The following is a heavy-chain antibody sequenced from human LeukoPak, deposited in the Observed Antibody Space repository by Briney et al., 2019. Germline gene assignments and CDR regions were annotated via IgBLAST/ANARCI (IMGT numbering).Heavy chain of an antibody. D-gene: IGHD1-26*01. CDR1: GYTLSDLS. J-gene: IGHJ4*02. CDR3: ARAGVVGAGEY. V-gene: IGHV1-69*05. Sequence: SVKVSCKVSGYTLSDLSMHWVRQSPGKGLEWMGRIIPIFGTANYAQKFQGRVTITTDESTSTAYMELSSLRSEDTAVYYCARAGVVGAGEYWGQGTLVTVSS. CDR2: IIPIFGTA.